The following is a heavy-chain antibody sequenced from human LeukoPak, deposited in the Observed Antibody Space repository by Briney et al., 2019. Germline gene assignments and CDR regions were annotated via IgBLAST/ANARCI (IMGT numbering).Heavy chain of an antibody. CDR3: ERGGSYSSNAFDI. CDR1: GFTFSSYW. V-gene: IGHV3-74*01. D-gene: IGHD1-26*01. CDR2: INSDGSST. J-gene: IGHJ3*02. Sequence: GGSLRLSCAASGFTFSSYWMHWVRQAPGKGLVWVSRINSDGSSTSYADSVKGRFTISRDNAKSTLYLQMNSLRVEDTAVYYCERGGSYSSNAFDIWGQGTMVTVSS.